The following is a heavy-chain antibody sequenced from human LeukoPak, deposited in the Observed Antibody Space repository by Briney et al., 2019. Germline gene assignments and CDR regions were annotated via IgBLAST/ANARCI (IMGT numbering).Heavy chain of an antibody. CDR2: ISWNSVIK. Sequence: QPGRSLRLSCAASGFVFGDYAMHWVRQAPGKGLEWVSGISWNSVIKGYADSVKSRFTISRDNAKNSLYLQMNSLRAEDTAVYYCAREAGDSSGWYNWFDPWGQGTLVTVSS. V-gene: IGHV3-9*01. J-gene: IGHJ5*02. CDR1: GFVFGDYA. D-gene: IGHD6-19*01. CDR3: AREAGDSSGWYNWFDP.